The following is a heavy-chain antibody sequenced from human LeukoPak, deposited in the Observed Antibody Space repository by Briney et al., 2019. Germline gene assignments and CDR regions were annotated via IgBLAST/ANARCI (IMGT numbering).Heavy chain of an antibody. Sequence: GGSLRLSCAASGFTLSDYYMSWIRQAPGKGLEWVSYISSSGSTIYYADSVKGRFTISRDNAKNSLYLQMNSLRAEDTAVYYCARESIAARPGYYYCYMDVWGKGTTVTVSS. V-gene: IGHV3-11*01. J-gene: IGHJ6*03. CDR3: ARESIAARPGYYYCYMDV. CDR1: GFTLSDYY. D-gene: IGHD6-6*01. CDR2: ISSSGSTI.